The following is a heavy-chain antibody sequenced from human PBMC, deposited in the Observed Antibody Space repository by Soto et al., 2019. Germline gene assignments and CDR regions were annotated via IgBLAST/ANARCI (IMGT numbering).Heavy chain of an antibody. CDR2: IWYDGSNK. CDR1: GFTFSSYG. V-gene: IGHV3-33*01. D-gene: IGHD6-13*01. CDR3: ARDRSSSPIPPYNWFDP. J-gene: IGHJ5*02. Sequence: ESGGGVVQPGRSLRLSCAASGFTFSSYGMHWVRQAPGKGLEWVAVIWYDGSNKYYADSVKGRFTISRDNSKNTLYLQMNSLRAEDTAVYYCARDRSSSPIPPYNWFDPWGQGTLVTVSS.